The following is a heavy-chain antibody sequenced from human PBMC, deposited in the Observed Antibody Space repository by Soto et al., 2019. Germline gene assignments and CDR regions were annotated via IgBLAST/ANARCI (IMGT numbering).Heavy chain of an antibody. Sequence: QVQLVESGGGVVQPGRSLRLSCAASGFTFSSYGMHWVRQAPGKGLEWVAVIWYDGSNKYYADSVKGRFTISRDNSKNTLYLQMNSLRAEDTAVYYCARTMVRGVSNINWFDPWGQGTLVTVSS. J-gene: IGHJ5*02. CDR3: ARTMVRGVSNINWFDP. V-gene: IGHV3-33*01. CDR1: GFTFSSYG. D-gene: IGHD3-10*01. CDR2: IWYDGSNK.